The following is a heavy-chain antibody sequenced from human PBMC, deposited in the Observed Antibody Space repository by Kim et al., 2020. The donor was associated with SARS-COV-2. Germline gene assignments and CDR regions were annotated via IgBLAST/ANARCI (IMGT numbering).Heavy chain of an antibody. V-gene: IGHV1-18*01. D-gene: IGHD5-18*01. CDR1: GYTFTSYG. CDR2: ISAYNGNT. J-gene: IGHJ6*02. CDR3: ARDSGYSYGLFSPTLAYGMDV. Sequence: ASVKVSCKASGYTFTSYGISWVRQAPGQGLEWMGWISAYNGNTNYAQKLQGRVTMTTDTSTSTAYMELRSLRSDDTAVYYCARDSGYSYGLFSPTLAYGMDVWGQGTTVTVSS.